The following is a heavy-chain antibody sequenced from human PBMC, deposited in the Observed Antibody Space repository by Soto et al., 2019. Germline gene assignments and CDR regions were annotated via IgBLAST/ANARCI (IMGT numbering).Heavy chain of an antibody. CDR3: AKDYGSGSYGFDAFDI. CDR2: ISWNSGSI. Sequence: TGGSLRLSCAASGFTFDDYAMHWVRQAPGKGLEWVSGISWNSGSIGYADSVKGRFTISRDNAKNSLYLQMNSLRAEDTALYYCAKDYGSGSYGFDAFDIWGQGTMVT. J-gene: IGHJ3*02. V-gene: IGHV3-9*01. CDR1: GFTFDDYA. D-gene: IGHD3-10*01.